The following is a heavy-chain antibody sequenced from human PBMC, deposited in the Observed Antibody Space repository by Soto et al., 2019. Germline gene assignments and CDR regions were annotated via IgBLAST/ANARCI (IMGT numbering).Heavy chain of an antibody. CDR1: GFTFSSYG. V-gene: IGHV3-30*18. CDR2: ISYDGSNK. D-gene: IGHD6-13*01. CDR3: AKDSSSWYGVYYYYYYGMDV. Sequence: GGSLRLSCAASGFTFSSYGMHWVRQAPGKGLEWVAVISYDGSNKYYADSVKGRFTISRDNSKNTLYLQMNSLRAEDTAVYYCAKDSSSWYGVYYYYYYGMDVWGQGTTVTVSS. J-gene: IGHJ6*02.